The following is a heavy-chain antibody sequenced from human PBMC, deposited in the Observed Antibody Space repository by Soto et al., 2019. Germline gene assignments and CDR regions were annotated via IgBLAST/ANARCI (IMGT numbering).Heavy chain of an antibody. CDR2: TSYDGSSE. Sequence: QVQLVESGGGVVQSGGSLTLSCTVSGFFLRDYGMHWVRQAPGKGLEWVAATSYDGSSEYYSDSVKDRFTTSRDNSKNTVYLHMNRLRAEDKGLYYCARGGGLNQLLSGSDHWGQGTLVTVSS. J-gene: IGHJ4*02. V-gene: IGHV3-33*05. CDR3: ARGGGLNQLLSGSDH. D-gene: IGHD1-26*01. CDR1: GFFLRDYG.